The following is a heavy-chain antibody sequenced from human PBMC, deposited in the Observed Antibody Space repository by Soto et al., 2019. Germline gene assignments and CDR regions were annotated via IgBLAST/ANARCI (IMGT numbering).Heavy chain of an antibody. J-gene: IGHJ6*02. Sequence: PSETLSLTCTVSGDSISSYYWSWIRQPQGKGLEWIGYIYYSGSTNYNPSLKSRVTISVDTSKSQFSLKLSSVTAADTALYYCARDGGRYYAMDVWGQGTTVTVSS. D-gene: IGHD3-3*01. CDR2: IYYSGST. CDR1: GDSISSYY. V-gene: IGHV4-59*01. CDR3: ARDGGRYYAMDV.